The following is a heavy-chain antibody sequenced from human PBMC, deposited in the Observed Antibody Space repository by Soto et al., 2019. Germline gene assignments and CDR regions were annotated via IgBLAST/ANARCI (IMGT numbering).Heavy chain of an antibody. V-gene: IGHV1-69*05. CDR2: IPPTFSTA. CDR3: HMTLVVTSGGHQFDY. D-gene: IGHD2-21*02. Sequence: GASVKVSCNASAGTVSSYGISGVRQAPGQGLKCMREIPPTFSTANHAPQLQGRFTTTTAQSTSTAYMDLRSLRSEDTAVYYCHMTLVVTSGGHQFDYWGQGTLVTVSS. CDR1: AGTVSSYG. J-gene: IGHJ4*02.